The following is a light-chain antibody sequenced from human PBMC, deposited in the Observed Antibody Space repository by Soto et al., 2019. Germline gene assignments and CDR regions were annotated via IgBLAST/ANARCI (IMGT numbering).Light chain of an antibody. J-gene: IGKJ5*01. V-gene: IGKV3-11*01. CDR1: LSVSVY. CDR3: HQRQYWPPIT. Sequence: VVLTQSPATLSLSPGERATLSCRTSLSVSVYLDWYQQKPGQAPRLLISDASNRATGIPARFSGRGSGTDFTLTISSLVPEDFAVYYCHQRQYWPPITFGQGTRLEMK. CDR2: DAS.